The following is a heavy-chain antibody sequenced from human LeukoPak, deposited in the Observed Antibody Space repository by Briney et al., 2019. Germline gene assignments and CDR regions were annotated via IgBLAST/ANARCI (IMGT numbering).Heavy chain of an antibody. Sequence: GESLKISCKGSGYSFTSYWIGWVRQMPGKGLEWMGIIYPGDSDTRYSPSFQGQVTISADKSISTAYLQWSSLKASDTAMYYCAKFGGMYREAYNGVFFDYGARGPLVTVSS. D-gene: IGHD5-24*01. CDR3: AKFGGMYREAYNGVFFDY. V-gene: IGHV5-51*01. J-gene: IGHJ4*02. CDR2: IYPGDSDT. CDR1: GYSFTSYW.